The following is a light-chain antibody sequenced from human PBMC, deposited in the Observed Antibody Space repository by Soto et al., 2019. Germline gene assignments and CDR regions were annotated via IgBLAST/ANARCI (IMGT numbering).Light chain of an antibody. Sequence: QSALTQPASVSGSPGQSITIACTGTNRDVGSYNLVSWYQQRPGEAPKLIISEVRNRPSGISYRFTGSKSGNTASLTISGLQAEDEADYYCATWDDSLNAVLFGGGTKLTVL. CDR3: ATWDDSLNAVL. V-gene: IGLV2-14*01. J-gene: IGLJ2*01. CDR2: EVR. CDR1: NRDVGSYNL.